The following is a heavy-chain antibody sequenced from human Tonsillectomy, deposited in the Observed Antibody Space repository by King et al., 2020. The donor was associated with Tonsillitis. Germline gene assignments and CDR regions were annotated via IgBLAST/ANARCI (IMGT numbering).Heavy chain of an antibody. CDR3: ARDRAAAGNDAFDI. CDR1: GGSISSGGYY. CDR2: IYYSGST. V-gene: IGHV4-31*03. D-gene: IGHD6-13*01. J-gene: IGHJ3*02. Sequence: QLKESGPGLVKPSQTLSLTCTVSGGSISSGGYYWSWIRQHPGKGLEWIGYIYYSGSTYYNPSLKSRVTISVDTSKNQFSLKLSSVTAADTAVYYCARDRAAAGNDAFDIWGQGTMVTVSS.